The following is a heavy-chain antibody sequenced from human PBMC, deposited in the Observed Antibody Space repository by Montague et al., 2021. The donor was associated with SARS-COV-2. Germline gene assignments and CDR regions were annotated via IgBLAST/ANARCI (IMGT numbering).Heavy chain of an antibody. D-gene: IGHD5-24*01. CDR2: ISWNSGSI. J-gene: IGHJ4*02. CDR1: GFPFDDYA. Sequence: SLSLSFSASGFPFDDYAMHWARQAPGKGLEWVSGISWNSGSIGYADSVKGRFTISRDNAKNSLYLQMNSLRAEDTALYYCAKLPSRDGYNLRDYWGQGTLVTVSS. CDR3: AKLPSRDGYNLRDY. V-gene: IGHV3-9*01.